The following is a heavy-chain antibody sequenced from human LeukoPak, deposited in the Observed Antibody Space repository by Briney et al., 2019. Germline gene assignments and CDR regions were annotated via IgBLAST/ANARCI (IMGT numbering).Heavy chain of an antibody. CDR1: GFTFSSYS. CDR3: AGTYYGDYYDAFDI. J-gene: IGHJ3*02. D-gene: IGHD4-17*01. V-gene: IGHV3-48*02. Sequence: PGGSLRLSCAASGFTFSSYSMNWVRQAPGKGLEWVSYISSSSSTIYYVDSVKGRFTISRDNAKNSLYLQMNSLRDEDTAVYYCAGTYYGDYYDAFDIWGQGTMVTVSS. CDR2: ISSSSSTI.